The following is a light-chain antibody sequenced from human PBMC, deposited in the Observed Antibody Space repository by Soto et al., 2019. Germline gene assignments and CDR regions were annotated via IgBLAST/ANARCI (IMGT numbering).Light chain of an antibody. Sequence: PGGRATLSCRASQSVSRRLAWYQHRPGQSPRLLISGASMRASSVPVRFSGSGSGTDFTLTISRLEPEDFAVYYCQHYGETPITFGLGTRLEV. V-gene: IGKV3-20*01. CDR3: QHYGETPIT. J-gene: IGKJ5*01. CDR2: GAS. CDR1: QSVSRR.